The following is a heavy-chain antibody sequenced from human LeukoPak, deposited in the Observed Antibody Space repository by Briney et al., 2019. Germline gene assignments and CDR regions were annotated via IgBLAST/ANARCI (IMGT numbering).Heavy chain of an antibody. J-gene: IGHJ4*02. CDR2: INAGNGNT. V-gene: IGHV1-3*01. D-gene: IGHD4-23*01. CDR3: ARVSRPSDYGGNSALGY. Sequence: GASVKVSCKASGYTFTSYAMHWVRQAPGQRLEWMGWINAGNGNTKYSQKFQGRVTITRDTSASTAYMELSSLRSEDTAVYYCARVSRPSDYGGNSALGYWGQGTLVTVSS. CDR1: GYTFTSYA.